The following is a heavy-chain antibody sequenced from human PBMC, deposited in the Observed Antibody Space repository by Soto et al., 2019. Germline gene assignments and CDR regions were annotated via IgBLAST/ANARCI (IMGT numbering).Heavy chain of an antibody. CDR3: ARGDYDILTGYYGD. J-gene: IGHJ4*02. CDR1: GGTFSSYT. CDR2: IIPILGIA. D-gene: IGHD3-9*01. Sequence: QVQLVQSGAEVKKPGSSVKVSCKASGGTFSSYTISWVRQAPGQGLEWMGRIIPILGIANYVQKIQGRVTITADKSTSTAYMELSSLRSEDTAVYYCARGDYDILTGYYGDWGQGTLVTVSS. V-gene: IGHV1-69*02.